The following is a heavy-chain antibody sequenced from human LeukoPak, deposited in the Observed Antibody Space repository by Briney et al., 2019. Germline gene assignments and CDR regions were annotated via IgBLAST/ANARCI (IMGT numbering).Heavy chain of an antibody. Sequence: PGGSLRLSCAASGFTFSSYAMHWVRQAPGKGLEWVSVISGSGGTTYYADSVKGRFTTSRDNSKNTLYVQVNSLGTEDTAAYYCAKGSYYDSSGSFYFDYWGQGTLVTVSS. CDR2: ISGSGGTT. V-gene: IGHV3-23*01. CDR3: AKGSYYDSSGSFYFDY. J-gene: IGHJ4*02. CDR1: GFTFSSYA. D-gene: IGHD3-22*01.